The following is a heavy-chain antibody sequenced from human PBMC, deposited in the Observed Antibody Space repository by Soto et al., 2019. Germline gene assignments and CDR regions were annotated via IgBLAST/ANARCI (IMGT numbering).Heavy chain of an antibody. V-gene: IGHV2-5*01. D-gene: IGHD4-17*01. CDR2: IYWNDDK. Sequence: QITLKESGPTLVKPTQTLTLTCTFSGFSLSTGGLDVGWIRQPPGRALEWLAVIYWNDDKRYTPSLKSSLTINNDTSKNLVVLTNTNMDRVDTAPSNCAHRGEGDYPSDNWFDPWGQGSLVTVSS. CDR3: AHRGEGDYPSDNWFDP. CDR1: GFSLSTGGLD. J-gene: IGHJ5*02.